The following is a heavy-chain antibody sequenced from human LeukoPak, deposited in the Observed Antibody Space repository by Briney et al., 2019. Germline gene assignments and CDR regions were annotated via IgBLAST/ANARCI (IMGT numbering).Heavy chain of an antibody. D-gene: IGHD2-2*01. J-gene: IGHJ5*02. CDR1: GYIFNGYY. V-gene: IGHV1-2*02. CDR2: INPNNGDT. CDR3: ARNGQLPSGGNWFDP. Sequence: ASVKVSCKASGYIFNGYYIHWVRQAPGQGPEWMGWINPNNGDTKCAQKFKGRVTMTRDTSISTAYMELSSLRSDDTAFYYCARNGQLPSGGNWFDPWGQGALVTVSS.